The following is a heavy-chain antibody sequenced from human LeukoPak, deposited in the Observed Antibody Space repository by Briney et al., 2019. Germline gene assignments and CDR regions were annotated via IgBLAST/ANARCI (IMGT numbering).Heavy chain of an antibody. Sequence: PGGSLRLSCAASGFTFSSYAMHWVRQAPGKGLEWVAVISYDGSNKYYADSVKGRFTISRDNSKNTLYLQMNSLRAEGTAVYYCAKDSVSIAAAEDWFDPWGQGTLVTVSS. J-gene: IGHJ5*02. CDR1: GFTFSSYA. D-gene: IGHD6-13*01. CDR2: ISYDGSNK. CDR3: AKDSVSIAAAEDWFDP. V-gene: IGHV3-30*04.